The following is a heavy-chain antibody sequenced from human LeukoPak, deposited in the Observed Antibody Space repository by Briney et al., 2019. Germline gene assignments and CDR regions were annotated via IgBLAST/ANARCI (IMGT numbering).Heavy chain of an antibody. D-gene: IGHD1-20*01. Sequence: SETLSLTCTVSGGSISSYYWSWIRQPPGKGLEWVGYIYYSGSTNYNPSLKSRVTISVDTSKNQFSLKLSSVTAADTAVYYCASQPYSWAAAHYFDYWGQGTLVTVSS. V-gene: IGHV4-59*01. CDR3: ASQPYSWAAAHYFDY. CDR1: GGSISSYY. CDR2: IYYSGST. J-gene: IGHJ4*02.